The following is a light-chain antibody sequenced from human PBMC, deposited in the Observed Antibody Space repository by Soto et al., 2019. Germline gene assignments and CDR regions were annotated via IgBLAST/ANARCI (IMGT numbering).Light chain of an antibody. CDR3: SSFAGGNNFV. V-gene: IGLV2-8*01. J-gene: IGLJ1*01. Sequence: QSVLTHPPSASGSPGQSVVISCTGTITDVGGYNAVSWYQQHPGKPPKVMIYEVYKRSSGVPDRFSGTKSGNTASLTVSGLQAEDEADYYCSSFAGGNNFVFGTGTKVTVL. CDR2: EVY. CDR1: ITDVGGYNA.